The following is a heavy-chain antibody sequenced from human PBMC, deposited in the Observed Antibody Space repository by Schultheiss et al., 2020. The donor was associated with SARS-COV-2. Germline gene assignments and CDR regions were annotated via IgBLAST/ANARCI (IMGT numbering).Heavy chain of an antibody. CDR2: ISGSGGST. V-gene: IGHV3-23*01. CDR3: AKMSSTMWYEGS. Sequence: GESLKISCAASGFTFSSYAMSWVRQAPGKGLEWVSAISGSGGSTYYADSVKGRFTISRDNSKNTVYLQMNSLRAEDTAVYYCAKMSSTMWYEGSWGQGTLVTVSS. CDR1: GFTFSSYA. J-gene: IGHJ5*02. D-gene: IGHD2-2*01.